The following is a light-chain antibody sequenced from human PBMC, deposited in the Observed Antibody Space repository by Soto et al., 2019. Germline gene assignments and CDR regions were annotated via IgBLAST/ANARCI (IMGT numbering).Light chain of an antibody. CDR3: ISYTSSNTLV. CDR1: SSDVGGYNY. CDR2: DVS. J-gene: IGLJ2*01. V-gene: IGLV2-14*01. Sequence: QSALTQPASVSGSPGQSITISCTGTSSDVGGYNYVSWYQQHPGKAPKLMIYDVSNRPSGVSNRFSGSKSGNTASRTISGLQAEDVAEYYCISYTSSNTLVFGGGTKLTVL.